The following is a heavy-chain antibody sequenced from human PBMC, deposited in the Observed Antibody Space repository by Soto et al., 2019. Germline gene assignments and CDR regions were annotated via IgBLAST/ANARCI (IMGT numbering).Heavy chain of an antibody. CDR3: ARDPDSSGWYNWFDP. Sequence: GGSLRLSCAASGFTVGISYMTWVRQIPGKGLEWVSIIYSDGYTYYADSVKGRFTISRDTSKNTLYLQMSSLRAEDTAVYYCARDPDSSGWYNWFDPWGQGTLVTVSS. D-gene: IGHD6-19*01. V-gene: IGHV3-66*01. CDR2: IYSDGYT. J-gene: IGHJ5*02. CDR1: GFTVGISY.